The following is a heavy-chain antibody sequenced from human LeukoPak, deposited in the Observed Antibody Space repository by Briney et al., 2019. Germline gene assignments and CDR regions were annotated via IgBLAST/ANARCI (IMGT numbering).Heavy chain of an antibody. Sequence: SVKVSCKASGFTFTSSAVQWVRQARGQRLEWIGWIVVGSGNTNYAQKFQERVTITRDMSTSTAYMELSSLRSEDTAVYYCAFVLRGYGGYDLVKRLDYWGQGTLVTVSS. CDR3: AFVLRGYGGYDLVKRLDY. J-gene: IGHJ4*02. CDR1: GFTFTSSA. V-gene: IGHV1-58*01. CDR2: IVVGSGNT. D-gene: IGHD5-12*01.